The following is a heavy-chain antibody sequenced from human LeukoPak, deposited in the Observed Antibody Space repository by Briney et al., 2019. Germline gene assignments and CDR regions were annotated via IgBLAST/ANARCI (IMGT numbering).Heavy chain of an antibody. CDR2: IKQDGSEK. Sequence: GGSLRRSCAASGFTFSSYWMSWVRQAPGKGLEWVANIKQDGSEKYYVDSVKGRFTISRDNAKNSLYLQMNSLRAEDTAVYYCARALGYCTNGVCYTWFDPWGQGTLVTVSS. D-gene: IGHD2-8*01. J-gene: IGHJ5*02. V-gene: IGHV3-7*01. CDR1: GFTFSSYW. CDR3: ARALGYCTNGVCYTWFDP.